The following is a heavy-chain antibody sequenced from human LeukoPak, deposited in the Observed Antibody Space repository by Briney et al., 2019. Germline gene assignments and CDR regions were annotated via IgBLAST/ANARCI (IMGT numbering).Heavy chain of an antibody. Sequence: SQTLSLTCTVSGGSISSYYWSWIRQPPGKGLEWIGFIYYSGSANYNPSLRSRVTISVDTSKNQFSLKLTSVTAADTAVYYCARTGVVATSYFFDYWGQGTLVTVSS. CDR2: IYYSGSA. CDR1: GGSISSYY. CDR3: ARTGVVATSYFFDY. V-gene: IGHV4-59*01. D-gene: IGHD5-12*01. J-gene: IGHJ4*02.